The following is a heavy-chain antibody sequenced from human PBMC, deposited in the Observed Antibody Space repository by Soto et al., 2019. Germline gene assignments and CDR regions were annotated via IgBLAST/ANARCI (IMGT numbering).Heavy chain of an antibody. CDR1: GGSISSGGYY. D-gene: IGHD2-21*02. V-gene: IGHV4-31*03. Sequence: PSETLSLTCTVSGGSISSGGYYWSWIRQHPGKGLEWIGYIYYSGSTYYNPSLKSRVTISLDTPKNQFSLKLSSVTAADTAVYYCARVFCGGNCYPNYWGQGTLVTVSS. J-gene: IGHJ4*02. CDR2: IYYSGST. CDR3: ARVFCGGNCYPNY.